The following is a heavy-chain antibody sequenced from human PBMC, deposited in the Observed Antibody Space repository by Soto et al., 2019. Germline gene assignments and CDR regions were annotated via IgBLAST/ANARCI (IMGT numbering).Heavy chain of an antibody. V-gene: IGHV2-5*01. J-gene: IGHJ5*02. CDR2: IYWNDDK. D-gene: IGHD6-19*01. Sequence: QITLKESGPTLVKPTQTLTLTCIFSGFSLRTSGVGVGWIRQPPGKALEWLGFIYWNDDKRYSPSLKSRLTIPKDTSKNPVVLNMTNMDPVDTAPYYCAKSGSSGWYGWFDPWGQGTLVTVSS. CDR1: GFSLRTSGVG. CDR3: AKSGSSGWYGWFDP.